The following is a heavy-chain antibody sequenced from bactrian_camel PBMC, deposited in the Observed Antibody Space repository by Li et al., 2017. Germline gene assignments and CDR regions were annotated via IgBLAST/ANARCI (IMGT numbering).Heavy chain of an antibody. V-gene: IGHV3S40*01. Sequence: DVQLVESGGGLVQPGGSLRLSCAASGFSFSSYDMSWVRQAPGKGLEWVSGVNGGGGNPVYADSVKGRFTISRDNAKNTLYLQMNSLRPEDTARYYCAAGWNQLQAMTSCWSEFRYWGQGTQVTVS. CDR3: AAGWNQLQAMTSCWSEFRY. CDR2: VNGGGGNP. CDR1: GFSFSSYD. D-gene: IGHD3*01. J-gene: IGHJ4*01.